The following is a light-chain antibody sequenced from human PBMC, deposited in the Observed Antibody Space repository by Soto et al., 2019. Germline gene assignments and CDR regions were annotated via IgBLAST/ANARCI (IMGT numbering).Light chain of an antibody. CDR1: SSNIGAGYD. CDR2: GNS. J-gene: IGLJ3*02. CDR3: PSYDSSLSGGM. Sequence: QSVLTQPPSVSGAPGQRVTISCTGSSSNIGAGYDVHWYQQLPGTAPKLLIYGNSNRPSGVPDRFSGSKSGTSASLAITGLQAEDEADYYCPSYDSSLSGGMFGGGTKLTVL. V-gene: IGLV1-40*01.